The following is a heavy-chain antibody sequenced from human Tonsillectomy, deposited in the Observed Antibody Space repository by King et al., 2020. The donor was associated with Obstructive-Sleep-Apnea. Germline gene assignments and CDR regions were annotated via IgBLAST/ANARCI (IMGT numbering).Heavy chain of an antibody. CDR3: PKAPYYDILTGYWGDYYYYAMDV. CDR2: LSYDGSNK. V-gene: IGHV3-30*18. J-gene: IGHJ6*02. Sequence: VQLVESGGGVVQPGRSLRLSWAASGFTLSNYGMHWVRQAPGKGLEGVAILSYDGSNKYYADSVKGRFPISRDNSKNTLYLQVNSLRAEDTAVYYFPKAPYYDILTGYWGDYYYYAMDVWGQGTTVTVSS. CDR1: GFTLSNYG. D-gene: IGHD3-9*01.